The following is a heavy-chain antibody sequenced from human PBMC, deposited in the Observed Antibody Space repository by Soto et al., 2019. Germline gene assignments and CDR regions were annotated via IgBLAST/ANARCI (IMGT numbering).Heavy chain of an antibody. CDR3: ASRSTIAAGNYYYYYMDV. V-gene: IGHV5-51*01. Sequence: GESLKISCTGSEYNFNRYWIGCVRQMPGKGLEWMGIIYPGDSDTTYSPSFQGQVTISADKSISTAYLQWSSLKASDTAMYYCASRSTIAAGNYYYYYMDVWGKGTTVTVSS. CDR2: IYPGDSDT. J-gene: IGHJ6*03. D-gene: IGHD6-6*01. CDR1: EYNFNRYW.